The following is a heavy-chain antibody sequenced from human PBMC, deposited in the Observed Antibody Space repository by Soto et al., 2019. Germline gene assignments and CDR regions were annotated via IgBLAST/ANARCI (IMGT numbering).Heavy chain of an antibody. CDR2: IGTQHDT. D-gene: IGHD2-8*02. V-gene: IGHV3-13*01. J-gene: IGHJ5*02. CDR1: GFTFSAFD. CDR3: ARQASYWHGGGGWFDP. Sequence: EVQLVEPGGGLVEPGGSLRLSCAASGFTFSAFDMHWVRQATGKGLEWVAAIGTQHDTYYPDSVKGRFTISRENAKNSLYLQMNSLRAGDTAVYYCARQASYWHGGGGWFDPWGQGTLVTVSS.